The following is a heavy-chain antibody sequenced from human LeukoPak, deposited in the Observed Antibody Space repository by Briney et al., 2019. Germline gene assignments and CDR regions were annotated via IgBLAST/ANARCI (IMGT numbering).Heavy chain of an antibody. J-gene: IGHJ4*02. D-gene: IGHD1-1*01. CDR3: TIDGNFDY. Sequence: PGRSLRLSCKASGFSFGYYAMSWFRPAPGKGLEWVGFIGSETFGGTTEYAASVKGRFTISRDDSKSIAYLQMNSLETEDTAVYYCTIDGNFDYWGQGTLVTVSS. CDR1: GFSFGYYA. CDR2: IGSETFGGTT. V-gene: IGHV3-49*03.